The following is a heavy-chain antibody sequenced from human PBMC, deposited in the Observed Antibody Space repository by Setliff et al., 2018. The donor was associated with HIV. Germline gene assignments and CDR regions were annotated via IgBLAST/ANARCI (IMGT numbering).Heavy chain of an antibody. V-gene: IGHV4-31*03. CDR3: ARDLSPYGSGDPYYYYGMDV. J-gene: IGHJ6*02. Sequence: PSETLSLTCTVSGGSINSGHYYWSWIRHHPGKGLEWIGYIYYTGSTYFNPSLKSRVTLSIDTSKNQFSLKLSSVTAADTAVYYCARDLSPYGSGDPYYYYGMDVWGQGTTVTVSS. CDR2: IYYTGST. D-gene: IGHD3-10*01. CDR1: GGSINSGHYY.